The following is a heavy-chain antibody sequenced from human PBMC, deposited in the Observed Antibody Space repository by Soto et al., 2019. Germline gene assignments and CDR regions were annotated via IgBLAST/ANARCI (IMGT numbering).Heavy chain of an antibody. V-gene: IGHV3-30*18. D-gene: IGHD6-13*01. CDR3: AKDADIGAAGSYFDY. Sequence: QVQLVESGGGVVQPGRSLRLSCAASGFTFSSFGMHWVRQAPGKGLEWVAVISSGGIDKYYTDSVKGRFTISRDNSRNTLYLQMNRLKAEYTAVYYCAKDADIGAAGSYFDYWGQGNLVTVS. CDR2: ISSGGIDK. CDR1: GFTFSSFG. J-gene: IGHJ4*02.